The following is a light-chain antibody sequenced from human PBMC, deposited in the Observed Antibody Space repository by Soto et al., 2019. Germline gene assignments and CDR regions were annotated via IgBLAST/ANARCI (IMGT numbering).Light chain of an antibody. Sequence: QSVLTQPASVSGSLGQSITISCTGTSSDIGGYKYVPWYQQHPGKAPKLIIFEVSNRPSGVPDRFSGSNSGNTASLTISGLQAEDEADYYCTSYSRYRVLVFGGGTKSPS. CDR1: SSDIGGYKY. J-gene: IGLJ3*02. CDR3: TSYSRYRVLV. V-gene: IGLV2-14*01. CDR2: EVS.